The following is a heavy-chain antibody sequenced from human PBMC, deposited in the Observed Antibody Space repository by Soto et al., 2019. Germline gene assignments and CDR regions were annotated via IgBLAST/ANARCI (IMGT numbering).Heavy chain of an antibody. CDR3: ARDLYYDILTGPFDY. J-gene: IGHJ4*02. CDR1: GFTFSSYS. CDR2: ISSSSSYI. Sequence: GGSLRLSCAASGFTFSSYSMNWVRQAPGKGLEWVSSISSSSSYIYYADSVKGRFTISRDNAKNSLYLQMNSLRAEDTALYYCARDLYYDILTGPFDYWGQGTLVTVSS. D-gene: IGHD3-9*01. V-gene: IGHV3-21*04.